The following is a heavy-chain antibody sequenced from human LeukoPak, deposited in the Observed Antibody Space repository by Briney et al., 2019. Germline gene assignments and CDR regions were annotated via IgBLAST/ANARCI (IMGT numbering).Heavy chain of an antibody. CDR3: ARGTFMGWYMDV. V-gene: IGHV1-69*13. D-gene: IGHD1-14*01. J-gene: IGHJ6*03. Sequence: SVKVSCKASGGTFSSYAISWVRQAPGQGPEWMGGIIPIFGTANYAQKFQGRVTITADESTSTAYMELSSLRSEDTAVYYCARGTFMGWYMDVWGKGTTVTDSS. CDR2: IIPIFGTA. CDR1: GGTFSSYA.